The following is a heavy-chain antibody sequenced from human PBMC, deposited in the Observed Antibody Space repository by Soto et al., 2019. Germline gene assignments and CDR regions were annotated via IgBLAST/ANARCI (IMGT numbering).Heavy chain of an antibody. D-gene: IGHD5-12*01. V-gene: IGHV3-30*18. CDR1: GFTFSSYG. Sequence: SLRLSCAASGFTFSSYGMHWVRQAPGKGLEWVAVISYDGSNKYYADSVKGRFTISRDNSKNTLYLQMNSLRAEDTAVYYCAKDQEMATIYYFDYWGQGTLVTVSS. CDR3: AKDQEMATIYYFDY. CDR2: ISYDGSNK. J-gene: IGHJ4*02.